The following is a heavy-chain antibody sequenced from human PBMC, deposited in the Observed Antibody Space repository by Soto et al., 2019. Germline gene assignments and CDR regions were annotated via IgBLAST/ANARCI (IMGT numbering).Heavy chain of an antibody. Sequence: LRLSCAASGFTFISYGMHWVRQAPGKGLEWVAVISYDGSNKYYADSVKGRFTISRDNSKNTLYLQMNSLRAEDTAVYYCAKGPMDGGYFYYYYYYGMDVWGQGTTVTVSS. J-gene: IGHJ6*02. V-gene: IGHV3-30*18. CDR1: GFTFISYG. CDR3: AKGPMDGGYFYYYYYYGMDV. CDR2: ISYDGSNK. D-gene: IGHD3-22*01.